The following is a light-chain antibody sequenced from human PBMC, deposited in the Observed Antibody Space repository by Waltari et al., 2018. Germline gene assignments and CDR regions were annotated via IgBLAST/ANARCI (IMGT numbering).Light chain of an antibody. CDR1: SLRSYY. V-gene: IGLV3-19*01. CDR2: DQN. J-gene: IGLJ2*01. Sequence: SSELTQDHAVSVAMGQTVRITCQGNSLRSYYSSWYQQRPGQAPRLVMFDQNNRPSGVPDRFSGSNSDNTASLTITGAQAEDEASYYCHSRDASGVGGSFGGGTKLTVL. CDR3: HSRDASGVGGS.